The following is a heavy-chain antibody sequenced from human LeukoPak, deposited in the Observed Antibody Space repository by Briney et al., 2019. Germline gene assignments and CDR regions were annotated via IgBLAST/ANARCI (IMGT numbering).Heavy chain of an antibody. J-gene: IGHJ4*02. V-gene: IGHV1-2*02. CDR3: ARATWGQGADY. D-gene: IGHD7-27*01. Sequence: GASVKVSFEVSGYFFTGYFIHWVRQAPGQGLQWMGCFNPHRGGTNSAQKFQGRVTMTSDTSGSTAYMELSGLTSDDTAVYFCARATWGQGADYWGQGTLVTVSS. CDR2: FNPHRGGT. CDR1: GYFFTGYF.